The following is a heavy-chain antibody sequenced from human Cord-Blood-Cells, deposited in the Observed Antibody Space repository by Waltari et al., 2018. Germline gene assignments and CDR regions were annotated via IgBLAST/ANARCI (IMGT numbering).Heavy chain of an antibody. CDR3: ASPATYGGNDY. CDR2: IYYSGST. CDR1: GGSISRRSYD. D-gene: IGHD2-15*01. V-gene: IGHV4-39*07. Sequence: QLQLQESGPGLVKPSETLSLTCTVSGGSISRRSYDWGWIRQPPGKGLEWIGSIYYSGSTYYNPSLKSRVTISVDTSKNQFSLKLSSVTAADTAFYYCASPATYGGNDYWGQGTLVTVSS. J-gene: IGHJ4*02.